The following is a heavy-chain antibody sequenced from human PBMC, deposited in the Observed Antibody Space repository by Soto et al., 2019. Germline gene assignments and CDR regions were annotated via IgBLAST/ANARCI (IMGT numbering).Heavy chain of an antibody. CDR3: ARGRNTGDSSWYFDY. Sequence: SVKVSCKASGGTFSSYAIGWVRQAPGQGLEWMGGIIPIFGTANYAQKFQGRVTITADESTSTAYMELSSLRSEDTAVYYCARGRNTGDSSWYFDYWGQGTLVTVSS. CDR1: GGTFSSYA. V-gene: IGHV1-69*13. CDR2: IIPIFGTA. D-gene: IGHD3-22*01. J-gene: IGHJ4*02.